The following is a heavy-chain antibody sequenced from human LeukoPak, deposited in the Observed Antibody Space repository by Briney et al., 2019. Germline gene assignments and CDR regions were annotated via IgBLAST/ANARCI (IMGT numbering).Heavy chain of an antibody. CDR1: GGSFSGYY. CDR3: ARGFYHFDY. J-gene: IGHJ4*02. CDR2: INHSGST. Sequence: SETLSLTCAVYGGSFSGYYRSWIRQPPGKGLEWIGEINHSGSTNYNPPLKSRVTMSVDTSKNQFSLKLSSVTGADTAVYYCARGFYHFDYWGQGTLVTVSS. V-gene: IGHV4-34*01. D-gene: IGHD2/OR15-2a*01.